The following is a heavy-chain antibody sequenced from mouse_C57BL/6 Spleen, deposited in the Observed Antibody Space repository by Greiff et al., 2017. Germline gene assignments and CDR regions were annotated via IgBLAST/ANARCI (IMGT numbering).Heavy chain of an antibody. J-gene: IGHJ4*01. D-gene: IGHD1-1*01. V-gene: IGHV1-58*01. CDR1: GYTFTSYG. CDR3: ARENYGSSYDYAMDY. CDR2: IYIGNGYT. Sequence: EVKLVESGAELVRPGSSVKMSCKTSGYTFTSYGINWVKQRPGQGLEWIGYIYIGNGYTEYNEKFKGKATLTSDTSSSTAYMQLSSLTSEDSAIYFCARENYGSSYDYAMDYWGQGTSVTVSS.